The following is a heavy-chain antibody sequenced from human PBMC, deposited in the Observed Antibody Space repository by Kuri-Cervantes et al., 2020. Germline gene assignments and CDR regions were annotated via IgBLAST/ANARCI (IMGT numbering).Heavy chain of an antibody. CDR1: GYSISSGYY. CDR3: ARGLRIAAFD. Sequence: SETLSLTCAVSGYSISSGYYWGWIRQPPGKGLEWIGSIYHSGSTYYNPSLKSRVTISVDTPKNQFSLKLSSVTAADTAVYYCARGLRIAAFDWGQGTLVTVSS. D-gene: IGHD6-13*01. J-gene: IGHJ4*02. V-gene: IGHV4-38-2*01. CDR2: IYHSGST.